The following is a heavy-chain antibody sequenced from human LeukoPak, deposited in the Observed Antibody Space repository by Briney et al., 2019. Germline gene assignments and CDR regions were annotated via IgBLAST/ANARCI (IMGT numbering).Heavy chain of an antibody. CDR3: ARRGRPSGYGRAFDI. Sequence: GSSVKVSCKASGGTFSSYAISWVRQAPGQGIEWMGGIIPIFGTANYAQKFQGRVTITAEESTSTAYMELSSLRSQDTAVYYCARRGRPSGYGRAFDIWGQGTMVTVSS. CDR2: IIPIFGTA. D-gene: IGHD5-12*01. J-gene: IGHJ3*02. V-gene: IGHV1-69*01. CDR1: GGTFSSYA.